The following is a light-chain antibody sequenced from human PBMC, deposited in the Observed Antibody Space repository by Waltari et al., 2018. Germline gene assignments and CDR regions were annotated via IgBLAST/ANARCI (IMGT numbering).Light chain of an antibody. J-gene: IGKJ1*01. CDR3: QQYYSRRT. Sequence: DIGMTHSPNPLAVSLGERVTTNSNSSQSLLYNSNEKTYLAWYQQKPGKPPKLLFYWASTRHSGVPDRFSGSGSATDFTLTISGLQAEDVAVYYCQQYYSRRTFGQGTRVEIK. V-gene: IGKV4-1*01. CDR2: WAS. CDR1: QSLLYNSNEKTY.